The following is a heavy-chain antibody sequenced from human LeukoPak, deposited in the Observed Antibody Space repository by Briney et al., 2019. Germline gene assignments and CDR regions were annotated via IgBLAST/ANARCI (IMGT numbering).Heavy chain of an antibody. Sequence: GGSLRLSCAASGFTFSSYSMNWVRQAPGKGLEWVSYISSSSSTIYYADSVKGRFTISRDNAKNSLYLQMNSLRAEDTAVYYCARGGPIPFEYWGQGTLVTVSS. CDR2: ISSSSSTI. CDR1: GFTFSSYS. J-gene: IGHJ4*02. D-gene: IGHD5-12*01. V-gene: IGHV3-48*01. CDR3: ARGGPIPFEY.